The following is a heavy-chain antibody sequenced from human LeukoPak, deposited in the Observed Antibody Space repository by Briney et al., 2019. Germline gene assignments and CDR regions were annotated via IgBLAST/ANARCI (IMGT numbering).Heavy chain of an antibody. D-gene: IGHD2-2*01. CDR2: ISSSGSTI. Sequence: GGSLRLSCAASGFTFSDYYMSWIRQAPGKGLEWVSYISSSGSTIYYADSVKGRFTISRDNAKNSLYLQMNSLRAEDTAVYYCATRYCSIAACRASSYKCMDDWGKGTTVIVSS. V-gene: IGHV3-11*04. CDR3: ATRYCSIAACRASSYKCMDD. J-gene: IGHJ6*04. CDR1: GFTFSDYY.